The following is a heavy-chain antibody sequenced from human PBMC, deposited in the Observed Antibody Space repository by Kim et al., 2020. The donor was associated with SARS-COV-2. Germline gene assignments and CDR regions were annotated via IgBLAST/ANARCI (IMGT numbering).Heavy chain of an antibody. V-gene: IGHV3-11*03. CDR2: ISSSSSYT. CDR3: ARSQTIYYYYGMDV. CDR1: GFTFSDYY. Sequence: GGSLRLSCAASGFTFSDYYMSWIRQAPGKGLEWVSYISSSSSYTNYADSVKGRFTISRDNAKNSLYLQMNSLRAEDTAVYYCARSQTIYYYYGMDVWGQGTTVTVSS. J-gene: IGHJ6*02. D-gene: IGHD3-3*01.